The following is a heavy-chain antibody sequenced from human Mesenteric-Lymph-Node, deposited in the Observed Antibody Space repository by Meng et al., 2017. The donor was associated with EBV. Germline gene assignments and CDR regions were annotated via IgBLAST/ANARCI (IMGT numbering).Heavy chain of an antibody. CDR3: ATYYYDSSAYFD. D-gene: IGHD3-22*01. CDR2: IIPIFSTA. J-gene: IGHJ4*02. Sequence: QVRLVQSGAEVKKPGSWVKVSCKAAGGTFSSYAISWVRQAPGQGLEWMGGIIPIFSTANYAQKLQGRVTITADESTSTAYMELNSLRSEDTAVYYCATYYYDSSAYFDWGQGTLVTVSS. CDR1: GGTFSSYA. V-gene: IGHV1-69*01.